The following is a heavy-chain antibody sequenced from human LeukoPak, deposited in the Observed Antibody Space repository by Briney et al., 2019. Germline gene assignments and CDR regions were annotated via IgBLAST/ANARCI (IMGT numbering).Heavy chain of an antibody. V-gene: IGHV3-66*02. Sequence: GGSLRLSCAASGFTVNTNYMTWVRQAPGKGLQWVAVIYSGGITYYADSVKGRFTISRDNSKNTLYLQMNSLRPEDTAIYFCARRHSSGSNWGQGTLVSVSS. CDR2: IYSGGIT. D-gene: IGHD6-19*01. CDR3: ARRHSSGSN. CDR1: GFTVNTNY. J-gene: IGHJ4*02.